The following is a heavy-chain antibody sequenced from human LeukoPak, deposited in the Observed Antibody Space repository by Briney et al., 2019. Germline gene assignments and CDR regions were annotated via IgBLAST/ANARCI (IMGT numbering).Heavy chain of an antibody. D-gene: IGHD3-9*01. J-gene: IGHJ6*02. Sequence: SQTLSLTCAISGDSVSSNSAAWNWIRQSPSRGLEWLGRTYYRSKWYNDYAVSVKSRITINPDTSKNQFSLQLNSVTPEDTAVYYCARDYYDILTGYHTYCMDVWGQGTTVTVSS. CDR1: GDSVSSNSAA. V-gene: IGHV6-1*01. CDR3: ARDYYDILTGYHTYCMDV. CDR2: TYYRSKWYN.